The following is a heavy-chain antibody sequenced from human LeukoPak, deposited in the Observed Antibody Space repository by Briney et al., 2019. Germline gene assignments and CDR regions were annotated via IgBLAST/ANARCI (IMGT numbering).Heavy chain of an antibody. CDR2: IHYSGST. J-gene: IGHJ4*02. Sequence: PSETLSLTCTVSGGSISSSIYYWGWVRQPPGKGLEWIGSIHYSGSTYYNPSLKSRVTISVVTSKNQFSLKLSSVTAADTAVYYCARLLWFGEPDYWGQGTLVTVSS. V-gene: IGHV4-39*07. CDR1: GGSISSSIYY. D-gene: IGHD3-10*01. CDR3: ARLLWFGEPDY.